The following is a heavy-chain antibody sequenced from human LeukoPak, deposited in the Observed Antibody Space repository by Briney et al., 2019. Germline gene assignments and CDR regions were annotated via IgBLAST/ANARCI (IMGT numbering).Heavy chain of an antibody. V-gene: IGHV5-51*01. J-gene: IGHJ4*02. D-gene: IGHD3-9*01. Sequence: GESLKLYCKGSGYSFTSSLIGWVRQMPGEGLEWMGIIYPGGSDPRYSPSLQGQVTISVDKSISTAYLQWRSLKASDTAMYYCSRLPAPIRLFHYWGQGTLVTVSS. CDR2: IYPGGSDP. CDR1: GYSFTSSL. CDR3: SRLPAPIRLFHY.